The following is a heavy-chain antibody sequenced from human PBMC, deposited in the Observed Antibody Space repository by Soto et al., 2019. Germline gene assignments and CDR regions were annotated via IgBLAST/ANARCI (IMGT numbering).Heavy chain of an antibody. D-gene: IGHD3-10*01. V-gene: IGHV1-3*01. CDR2: INAGNGNT. CDR1: GYTFTSYA. Sequence: ASVKVSCKASGYTFTSYAMHWVRQAPGQRLEWMGWINAGNGNTKYSQKFQGRVTITRDTSASTAYMELSSLRSEDTAVYYCARYPLYYYGSGSFQFDYWGQGTLVTGSS. J-gene: IGHJ4*02. CDR3: ARYPLYYYGSGSFQFDY.